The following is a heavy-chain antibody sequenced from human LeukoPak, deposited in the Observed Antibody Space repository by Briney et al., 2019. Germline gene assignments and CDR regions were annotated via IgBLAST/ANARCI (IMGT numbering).Heavy chain of an antibody. Sequence: PGGSLRLSCAASGFTFDDYAMHWVRQAPGKGLEWVSLISWDGGSTYYADSVKGRFTISRDNSKNSLYLQMNSLRAEDTALYYCAAEAGTHSDYWGQGTLVTVSS. V-gene: IGHV3-43D*03. CDR1: GFTFDDYA. D-gene: IGHD6-19*01. CDR2: ISWDGGST. J-gene: IGHJ4*02. CDR3: AAEAGTHSDY.